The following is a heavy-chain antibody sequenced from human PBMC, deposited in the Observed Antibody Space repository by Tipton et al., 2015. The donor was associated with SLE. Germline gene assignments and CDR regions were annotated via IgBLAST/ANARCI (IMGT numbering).Heavy chain of an antibody. Sequence: TLSLTCTVSGDSVNSGSYYWSWIRQPVGKGLEWVAHIHSSGITNFSPSLKSRVTISSDTSKNQFSLKLSSVTAADTAVYYCAREGLRFLHMDVWGRGTTVIVSS. CDR1: GDSVNSGSYY. V-gene: IGHV4-61*09. CDR3: AREGLRFLHMDV. D-gene: IGHD3-3*01. J-gene: IGHJ6*04. CDR2: IHSSGIT.